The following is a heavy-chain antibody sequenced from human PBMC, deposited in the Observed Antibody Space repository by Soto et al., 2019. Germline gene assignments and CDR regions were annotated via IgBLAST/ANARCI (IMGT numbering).Heavy chain of an antibody. CDR1: GFTFSSYA. Sequence: EVQLLESGGGLVQPGGSLRLSCAASGFTFSSYAMSWVRQAPGKGLEWVSAISGSGGSTYYADSVKCRFTISRDNSKNTLYLQMNSLRAEDTAVYYCAKDRRGEMVITDFDYWGQGTLVTVSS. CDR3: AKDRRGEMVITDFDY. CDR2: ISGSGGST. J-gene: IGHJ4*02. V-gene: IGHV3-23*01. D-gene: IGHD3-22*01.